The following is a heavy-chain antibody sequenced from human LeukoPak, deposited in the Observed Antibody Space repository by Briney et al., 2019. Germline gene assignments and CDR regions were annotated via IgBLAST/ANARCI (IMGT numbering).Heavy chain of an antibody. CDR1: GYTFTGYY. V-gene: IGHV1-2*02. D-gene: IGHD3-3*01. Sequence: ASVNVSCKASGYTFTGYYMHWVRQAPGQGLEWMGWINPNSGGTNYAQKFQGRVTMTRDTSIITAYMELSRLRSDDTAVYYCARAEILFLEWLLNIDAFDIWGQGTMVTVSS. CDR3: ARAEILFLEWLLNIDAFDI. J-gene: IGHJ3*02. CDR2: INPNSGGT.